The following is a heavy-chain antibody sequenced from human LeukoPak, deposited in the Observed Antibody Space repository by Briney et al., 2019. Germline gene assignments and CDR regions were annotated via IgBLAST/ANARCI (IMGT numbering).Heavy chain of an antibody. CDR2: INSDGSST. V-gene: IGHV3-74*01. CDR3: ARGRYFDWLSLDY. Sequence: GGSLRLSCAASGFTFSSYWMHWVRQAPGKGLVWVSRINSDGSSTSHADSVKGRFTISRDNAKNTLYLQMNSLRAEDTAVYYCARGRYFDWLSLDYWGQGTLVTVSS. D-gene: IGHD3-9*01. CDR1: GFTFSSYW. J-gene: IGHJ4*02.